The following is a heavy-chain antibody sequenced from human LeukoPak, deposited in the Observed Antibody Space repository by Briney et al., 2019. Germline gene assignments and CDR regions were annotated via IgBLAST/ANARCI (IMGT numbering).Heavy chain of an antibody. CDR1: GFTFSSYS. D-gene: IGHD5-18*01. V-gene: IGHV3-21*01. Sequence: GGSLRLSCAASGFTFSSYSMNWVRQAPGKGLEWVSSISSSSSYIYYADSVKGRFTISRDNAKNSLYLQMNSLRAEDTAVYYCGRAIDTATPVYYYYGMDVWGKGTTVTVSS. J-gene: IGHJ6*04. CDR2: ISSSSSYI. CDR3: GRAIDTATPVYYYYGMDV.